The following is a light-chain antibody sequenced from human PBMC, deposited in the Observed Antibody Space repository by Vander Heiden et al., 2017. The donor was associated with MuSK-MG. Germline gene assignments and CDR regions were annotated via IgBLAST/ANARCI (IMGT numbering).Light chain of an antibody. CDR2: AAS. CDR3: QNYDKALYT. Sequence: DIQMTQSPSSLSASVGDRVTITCRASQGISNYLAWYQQKPGKVPKLLIYAASTLQSGVPSRFSGSGFGTDFTLTVSSLQPEDVATYYCQNYDKALYTFGQGTRLEIK. J-gene: IGKJ2*01. CDR1: QGISNY. V-gene: IGKV1-27*01.